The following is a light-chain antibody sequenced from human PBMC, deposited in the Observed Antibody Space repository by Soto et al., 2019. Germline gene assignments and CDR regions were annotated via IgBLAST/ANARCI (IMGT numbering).Light chain of an antibody. Sequence: DIQMTQSPSSLSASVGDRVTITCRASQSISSYLNWYQQKPGQAPKLLIYAASSLQSGVPSRFSGSGSGTDFTLTISSLQPEDFATYSCQQSYSTPVFGGGTKVEIK. V-gene: IGKV1-39*01. CDR3: QQSYSTPV. CDR1: QSISSY. J-gene: IGKJ4*01. CDR2: AAS.